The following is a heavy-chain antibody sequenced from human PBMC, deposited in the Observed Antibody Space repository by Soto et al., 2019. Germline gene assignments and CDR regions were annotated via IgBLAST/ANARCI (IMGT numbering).Heavy chain of an antibody. CDR1: GFTFSSYA. CDR3: AKDLPGELLATCFDS. V-gene: IGHV3-23*01. CDR2: IHGTGGSP. J-gene: IGHJ5*01. Sequence: GGSLRLSFAASGFTFSSYAINWVRQAPGKGLEWVSSIHGTGGSPYYADSVRGRFTISRDNSKNSLYLQMNCLKVEDTAVYYCAKDLPGELLATCFDSLGQGT. D-gene: IGHD1-26*01.